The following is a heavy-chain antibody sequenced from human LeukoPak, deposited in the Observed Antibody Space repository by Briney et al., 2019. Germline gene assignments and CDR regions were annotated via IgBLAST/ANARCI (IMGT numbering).Heavy chain of an antibody. J-gene: IGHJ4*02. CDR1: GFTFSSYG. D-gene: IGHD3-22*01. CDR2: TWYDGSNK. Sequence: PGRSLRLSCAASGFTFSSYGMHWVRQAPGKGLEWVAVTWYDGSNKHYAVSVKGRFTISRDNSKNTLYLQMNSLRAEDTAVYYCAKGNLDENVRSGYYPNYFDYWGQGTLVTVSS. V-gene: IGHV3-33*06. CDR3: AKGNLDENVRSGYYPNYFDY.